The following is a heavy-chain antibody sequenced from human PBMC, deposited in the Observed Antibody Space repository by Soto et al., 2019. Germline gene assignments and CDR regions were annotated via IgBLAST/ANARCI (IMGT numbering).Heavy chain of an antibody. Sequence: QVPLVQSGAEVKKPGASVKVSCKPSGYTFTSYGISWVRQAPGQGLEWMGWISAYNGNTNYAQKLQGRVTMTTDTSTSTAYMELRSRRSDDTAVYYCARDGVTRGGYYYYGMDVWGQGTTVTVSS. CDR3: ARDGVTRGGYYYYGMDV. J-gene: IGHJ6*02. D-gene: IGHD3-10*01. CDR2: ISAYNGNT. V-gene: IGHV1-18*01. CDR1: GYTFTSYG.